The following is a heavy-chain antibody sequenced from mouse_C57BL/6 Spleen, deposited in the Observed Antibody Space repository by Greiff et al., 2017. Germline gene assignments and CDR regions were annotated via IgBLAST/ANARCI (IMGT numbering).Heavy chain of an antibody. D-gene: IGHD1-1*01. J-gene: IGHJ2*01. CDR1: GFTFSSYG. Sequence: EVQLQESGGDLVKPGGSLKLSCAASGFTFSSYGMSWVRQTPDKRLEWVATISSGGSYTYYPDSVKGRFTISRDNAKNTLYLQMSSLKSEDTAMYYCARHDVSNYFDYWGQGTTLTVSS. CDR3: ARHDVSNYFDY. CDR2: ISSGGSYT. V-gene: IGHV5-6*01.